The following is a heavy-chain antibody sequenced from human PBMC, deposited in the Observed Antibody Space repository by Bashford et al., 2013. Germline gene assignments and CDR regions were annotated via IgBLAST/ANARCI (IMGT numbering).Heavy chain of an antibody. J-gene: IGHJ4*02. Sequence: VRQAPGKGLEWVGRIKRKSDGGTADYAAPVSGRFTVSRDNSRNTLFLQMNSLATEDTAVYYCARDLDISNYFSYFDNWGQGTLVTVSS. CDR2: IKRKSDGGTA. V-gene: IGHV3-15*01. CDR3: ARDLDISNYFSYFDN. D-gene: IGHD4-11*01.